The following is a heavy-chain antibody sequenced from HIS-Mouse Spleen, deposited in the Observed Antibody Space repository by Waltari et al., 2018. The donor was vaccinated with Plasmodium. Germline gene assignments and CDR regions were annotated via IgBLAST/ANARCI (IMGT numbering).Heavy chain of an antibody. CDR2: ISYDGSNK. CDR1: GFTCKSYA. V-gene: IGHV3-30-3*01. CDR3: ARDRRLAFDY. D-gene: IGHD2-15*01. J-gene: IGHJ4*02. Sequence: QVQLVESGGGVVQPGRSLSLACAASGFTCKSYAMHWVRQAPGKGLEWVAVISYDGSNKYYADSVKGRFTISRDNSKNTLYLQMNSLRAEDTAVYYCARDRRLAFDYWGQGTLVTVSS.